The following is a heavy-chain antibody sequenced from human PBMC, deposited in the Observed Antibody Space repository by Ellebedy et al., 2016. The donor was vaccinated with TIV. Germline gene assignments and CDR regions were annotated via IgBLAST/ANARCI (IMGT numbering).Heavy chain of an antibody. Sequence: AASVKVSCKASGYTFTNYYMHWVRQAPGEGLEWMGRINPDRGDTDYAQKFQGRVTMTRDTSISTAYMEMSRLRSDDAAVYFCARGLGWLQRDSDYWGQGTLVTVSS. J-gene: IGHJ4*02. CDR2: INPDRGDT. CDR3: ARGLGWLQRDSDY. V-gene: IGHV1-2*06. CDR1: GYTFTNYY. D-gene: IGHD5-24*01.